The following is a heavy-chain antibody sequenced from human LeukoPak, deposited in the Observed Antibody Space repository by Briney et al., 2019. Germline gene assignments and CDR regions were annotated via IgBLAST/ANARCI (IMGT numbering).Heavy chain of an antibody. J-gene: IGHJ4*02. Sequence: GGSLRLSCAASGFSVSSTYMSWVRQAPGKGLEWVSVIYSGGSTHYADSLKGRFTVSRDNSKNTVYLQMDSLRAEDTAVYYCARALYNGHADVFDYWGQETLVTVSS. D-gene: IGHD1-26*01. CDR1: GFSVSSTY. CDR3: ARALYNGHADVFDY. V-gene: IGHV3-66*01. CDR2: IYSGGST.